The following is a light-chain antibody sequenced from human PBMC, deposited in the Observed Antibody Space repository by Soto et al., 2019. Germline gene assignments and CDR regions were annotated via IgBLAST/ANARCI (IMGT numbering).Light chain of an antibody. CDR3: CSYARGSTYV. CDR1: SSDVGNYNL. CDR2: EGS. J-gene: IGLJ1*01. V-gene: IGLV2-23*01. Sequence: QSALTQPASVSGSPGQSITISCTGTSSDVGNYNLVSWYQQHPGKAPKLMIYEGSKRPSGVSNRFSGSKSDNTASLTISRLQAEDEAHYYCCSYARGSTYVFGTGTKVTVL.